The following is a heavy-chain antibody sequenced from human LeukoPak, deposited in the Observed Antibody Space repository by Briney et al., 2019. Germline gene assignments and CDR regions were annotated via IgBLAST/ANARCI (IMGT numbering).Heavy chain of an antibody. V-gene: IGHV4-59*01. CDR2: IYYSGST. CDR1: GGSISSYY. CDR3: ASYYYDSSGGFDY. D-gene: IGHD3-22*01. J-gene: IGHJ4*02. Sequence: PSETLSLTCTVSGGSISSYYWSWIRQPPGKGLEWIGYIYYSGSTNYNPSLKSRVTISVDTSKNQFSLKLSSVTAADTAVYYCASYYYDSSGGFDYWGQGTLVTVSS.